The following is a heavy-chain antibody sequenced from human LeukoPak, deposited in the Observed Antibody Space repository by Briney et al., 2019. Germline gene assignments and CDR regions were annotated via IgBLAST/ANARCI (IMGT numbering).Heavy chain of an antibody. V-gene: IGHV3-15*01. D-gene: IGHD3-22*01. Sequence: GGSLRLSCAASGFTFSNAWMSWVRQAPGKGLEWVGRIKSKTDGGTTDYAAPVKGRFTISRDDSKNTLYLQMNSLKTEDTAVYYCTSHDLYYYDSSGFDYWGQGTLVTVSS. CDR3: TSHDLYYYDSSGFDY. J-gene: IGHJ4*02. CDR2: IKSKTDGGTT. CDR1: GFTFSNAW.